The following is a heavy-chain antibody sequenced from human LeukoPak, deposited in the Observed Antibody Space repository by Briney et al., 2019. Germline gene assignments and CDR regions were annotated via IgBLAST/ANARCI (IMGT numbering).Heavy chain of an antibody. D-gene: IGHD4-17*01. V-gene: IGHV3-74*01. CDR3: AKPPSVTTGDY. Sequence: GGSLRLSCAAAGFTFSSYWMHWVRHVPGKGLMWVSYINSDGTNTRYADSVKGRFTISRDNAKNSLYLQMNSLRAEDTAVYYCAKPPSVTTGDYWGQGTLVTVSS. CDR1: GFTFSSYW. J-gene: IGHJ4*02. CDR2: INSDGTNT.